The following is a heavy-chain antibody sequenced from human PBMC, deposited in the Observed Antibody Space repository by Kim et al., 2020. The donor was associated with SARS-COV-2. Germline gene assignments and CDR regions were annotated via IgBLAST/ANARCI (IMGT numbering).Heavy chain of an antibody. CDR2: ISGNGGGT. V-gene: IGHV3-23*01. Sequence: GGSLRLSCAASGFTFSTYAMNWVRQPPGEGLEWVSGISGNGGGTYYADSVKGRFTISRDNSKDTLYLQMNSLTAEDTAVYYCAKDLRDITVLRGLVMTWGQGTLVTVSA. CDR3: AKDLRDITVLRGLVMT. D-gene: IGHD3-10*01. CDR1: GFTFSTYA. J-gene: IGHJ5*02.